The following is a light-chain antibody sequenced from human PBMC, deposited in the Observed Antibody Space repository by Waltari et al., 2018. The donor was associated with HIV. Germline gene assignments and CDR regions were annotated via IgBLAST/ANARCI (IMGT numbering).Light chain of an antibody. CDR2: DGS. CDR3: QQAYSFPFT. CDR1: QNIDYW. Sequence: DIQMTQSPSSVSASVGDRVTITCRASQNIDYWLVWYQQTPGKAPKLLIYDGSTLQNGAPLRFFGSGSGTDFTLTIKSLQPEDFVTYYCQQAYSFPFTFGPGTKVEFK. J-gene: IGKJ3*01. V-gene: IGKV1-12*01.